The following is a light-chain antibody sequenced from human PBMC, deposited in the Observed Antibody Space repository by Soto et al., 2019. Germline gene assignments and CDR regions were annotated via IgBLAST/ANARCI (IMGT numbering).Light chain of an antibody. CDR3: SSWAGSYIVV. V-gene: IGLV2-8*01. Sequence: QSALTQPPSASGSPGQSVTISCTGTSSDVGSYNYVSWYQQHPGKAPKVMIYQVNKRPSGVPDRFSGSKSGNTAFLTVSGLQAEDEADYFCSSWAGSYIVVFSGGTKLTVL. J-gene: IGLJ3*02. CDR2: QVN. CDR1: SSDVGSYNY.